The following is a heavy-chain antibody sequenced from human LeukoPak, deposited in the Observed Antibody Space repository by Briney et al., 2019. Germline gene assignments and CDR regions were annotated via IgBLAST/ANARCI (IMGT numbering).Heavy chain of an antibody. V-gene: IGHV1-24*01. CDR1: GYTLTELS. Sequence: GASVKVSCKVSGYTLTELSMHWVRQAPGKGLEWMGCFDPEDGETIYAQKFQGRVTMTEDTSTDTAYMELSSLRSEDTAVYYCATYYGSGSYYKNWFDPWGQGTLVTVSS. J-gene: IGHJ5*02. D-gene: IGHD3-10*01. CDR3: ATYYGSGSYYKNWFDP. CDR2: FDPEDGET.